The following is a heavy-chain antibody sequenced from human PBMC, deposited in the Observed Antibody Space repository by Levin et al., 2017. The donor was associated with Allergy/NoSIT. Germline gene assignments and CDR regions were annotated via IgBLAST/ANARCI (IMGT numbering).Heavy chain of an antibody. V-gene: IGHV1-69*13. Sequence: ASVKVSCKASGGTFSSYAISWVRQAPGQGLEWMGGIIPIFGTANYAQKFQGRVTITADESTSTAYMELSSLRSEDTAVYYCARAIRKGNVQLPLPDYYYYYMDVWGKGTTVTVSS. J-gene: IGHJ6*03. CDR2: IIPIFGTA. CDR3: ARAIRKGNVQLPLPDYYYYYMDV. D-gene: IGHD2-21*01. CDR1: GGTFSSYA.